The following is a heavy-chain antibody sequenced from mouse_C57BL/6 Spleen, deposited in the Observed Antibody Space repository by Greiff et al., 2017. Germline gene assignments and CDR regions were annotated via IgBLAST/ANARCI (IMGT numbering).Heavy chain of an antibody. Sequence: QVQLQQSGPELVKPGASVKISCKASGYTFTDYYINWVKQRPGQGLEWIGWIFPGSGSTYYNEKFKGKATLTVDKSSSTAYMLLSSLTSEDSAVYFCAREKTTVVPTWGDYWGQGTTLTVSS. D-gene: IGHD1-1*01. V-gene: IGHV1-75*01. CDR2: IFPGSGST. J-gene: IGHJ2*01. CDR3: AREKTTVVPTWGDY. CDR1: GYTFTDYY.